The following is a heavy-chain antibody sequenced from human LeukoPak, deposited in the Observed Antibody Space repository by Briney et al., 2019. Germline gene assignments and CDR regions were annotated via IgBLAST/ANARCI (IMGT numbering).Heavy chain of an antibody. J-gene: IGHJ4*02. CDR3: ARGGSGSSWHDY. CDR2: MNPNSGNT. D-gene: IGHD6-13*01. Sequence: GASVKVSCKASGYTFISYDINWVRQATGQGLEWMGWMNPNSGNTGSAQKFQGRVTMTRNTSISTTYMELSSLRSEDTAVYYCARGGSGSSWHDYWGQGTLVTVSS. CDR1: GYTFISYD. V-gene: IGHV1-8*01.